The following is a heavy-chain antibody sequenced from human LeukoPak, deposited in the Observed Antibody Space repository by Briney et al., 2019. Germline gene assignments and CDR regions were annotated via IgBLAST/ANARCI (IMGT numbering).Heavy chain of an antibody. D-gene: IGHD2-21*01. CDR3: ARGHSVRKQRAYYFDH. CDR2: MNPNSGNT. V-gene: IGHV1-8*01. J-gene: IGHJ4*02. Sequence: HRASVKVSCKASGYTFTSYDINWVRQATGQGLEWMGWMNPNSGNTGYAQKFQGRVTMTRNTSISTAYMELSSLRSEDTAVYYCARGHSVRKQRAYYFDHWGQGTLVTVSS. CDR1: GYTFTSYD.